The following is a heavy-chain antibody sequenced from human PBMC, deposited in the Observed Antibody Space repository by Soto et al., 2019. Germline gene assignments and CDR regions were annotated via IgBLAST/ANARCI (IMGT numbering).Heavy chain of an antibody. J-gene: IGHJ6*02. D-gene: IGHD3-3*01. V-gene: IGHV3-48*02. CDR2: ISSSSSTI. CDR3: ARDPTSDFWSGYYRYYYGMDV. CDR1: GFTFSSYS. Sequence: GGSLRLSCAASGFTFSSYSMNWVRQAPGKXLEWVSYISSSSSTIYYADSVKGRFTISRDNAKNSLYLQMNSLRDEDTAVYYCARDPTSDFWSGYYRYYYGMDVWGQGTTVTVSS.